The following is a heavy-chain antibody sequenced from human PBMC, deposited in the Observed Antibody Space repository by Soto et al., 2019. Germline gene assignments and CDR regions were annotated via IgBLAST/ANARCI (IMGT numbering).Heavy chain of an antibody. CDR1: GLTSKNYA. CDR3: ANYYDSSGYPHGFFQH. Sequence: EVQLLESGGGLVQPGGFLRLSCATSGLTSKNYAMSWVRQAPGKGLEWVSSIGGRGDITYYAESVQGRLTISRDISKNALYLHMNSLRVDDTAIYYCANYYDSSGYPHGFFQHWGQGTLVTVSS. J-gene: IGHJ1*01. V-gene: IGHV3-23*01. D-gene: IGHD3-22*01. CDR2: IGGRGDIT.